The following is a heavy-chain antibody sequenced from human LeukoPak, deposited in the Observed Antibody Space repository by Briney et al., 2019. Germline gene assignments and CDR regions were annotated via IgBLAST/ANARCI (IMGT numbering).Heavy chain of an antibody. CDR1: GGTFSGYY. D-gene: IGHD2-15*01. Sequence: PSETLCLTCAVYGGTFSGYYGSCIRQSPGKGLEWSGEINPGGSTNYNPSLESRVIISVDTSKNQFSLKMDSVSAADPAVYYCAREDCSGGDCPSFDYWGQGTLVTVSS. J-gene: IGHJ4*02. V-gene: IGHV4-34*01. CDR3: AREDCSGGDCPSFDY. CDR2: INPGGST.